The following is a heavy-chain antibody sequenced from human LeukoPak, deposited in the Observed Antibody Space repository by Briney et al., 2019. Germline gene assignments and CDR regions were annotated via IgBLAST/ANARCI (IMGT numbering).Heavy chain of an antibody. Sequence: ASVKVSCKASGYTFTCYYMHWVRQAPGQGLEWMGWINPNSGGTNYAQKFQGRVTMTRDTSISTAYMELSRLRSDDTAVYYCARGGGSGSYFGYYYYMDVWGKGTTVTVSS. J-gene: IGHJ6*03. CDR1: GYTFTCYY. CDR2: INPNSGGT. CDR3: ARGGGSGSYFGYYYYMDV. V-gene: IGHV1-2*02. D-gene: IGHD1-26*01.